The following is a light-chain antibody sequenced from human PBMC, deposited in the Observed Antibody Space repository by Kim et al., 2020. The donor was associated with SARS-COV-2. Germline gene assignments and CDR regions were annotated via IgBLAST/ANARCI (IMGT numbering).Light chain of an antibody. CDR1: QSITTY. CDR2: AAS. Sequence: DIQMTQSPSSLSASVGDRVTITCRASQSITTYLNWYQQKPGKAPELLIYAASNLQSGVPSRFSGSGSGTDFTLTISSLQPEDFATYYCQQTYSAPPTLGHGTKVDIK. V-gene: IGKV1-39*01. CDR3: QQTYSAPPT. J-gene: IGKJ1*01.